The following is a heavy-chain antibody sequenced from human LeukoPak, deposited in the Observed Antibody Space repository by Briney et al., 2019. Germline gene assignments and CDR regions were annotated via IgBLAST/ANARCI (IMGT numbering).Heavy chain of an antibody. J-gene: IGHJ4*02. CDR1: GFTFSSYA. V-gene: IGHV3-53*01. CDR3: ASLVGATGFDY. CDR2: IYSGGST. D-gene: IGHD1-26*01. Sequence: GGSLRLSCAASGFTFSSYAMSWVRQAPGKGLEWVSVIYSGGSTYYADSVKGRFTISRDNSKNTLYLQMNSLRAEDTAVYYCASLVGATGFDYWGQGTLVTVSS.